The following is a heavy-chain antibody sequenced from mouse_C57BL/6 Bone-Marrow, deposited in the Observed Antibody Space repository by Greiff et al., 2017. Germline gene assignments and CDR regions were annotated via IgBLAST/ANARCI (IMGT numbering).Heavy chain of an antibody. J-gene: IGHJ2*01. D-gene: IGHD4-1*01. CDR3: ARPFNWDVYLDY. Sequence: DVKLVESGGDLVKPGGSLKLSCAASGFTFSSYGMSWVRQTPDKRLEWVATISNGGSYTYYPDSVKGRFTISRDNAKNTLYLQMSSLKSEDTAMYYCARPFNWDVYLDYWGQGTTLTVSS. V-gene: IGHV5-6*02. CDR2: ISNGGSYT. CDR1: GFTFSSYG.